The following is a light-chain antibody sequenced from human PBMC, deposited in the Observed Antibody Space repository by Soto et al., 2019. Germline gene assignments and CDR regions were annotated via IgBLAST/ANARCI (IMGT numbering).Light chain of an antibody. Sequence: QSVLTQPASVSGSPGQSITISCTGTSSDVGSYNLVSWYQQHPGKAPKLMIYEGSKRPSGVSNRFSGSKSGNTASLTISGLQAEDEADYYCSSYAGSSYVFGTGTKLTVL. CDR2: EGS. CDR3: SSYAGSSYV. V-gene: IGLV2-23*01. J-gene: IGLJ1*01. CDR1: SSDVGSYNL.